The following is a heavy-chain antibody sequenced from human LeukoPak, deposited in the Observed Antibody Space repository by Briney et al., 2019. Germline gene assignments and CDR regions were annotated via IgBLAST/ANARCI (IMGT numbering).Heavy chain of an antibody. CDR1: GFTFSSYS. J-gene: IGHJ4*02. Sequence: GRSLRLSWAASGFTFSSYSMNWVRQAPGKGLEWVSYISSSSSTIYYADSVKGRFTISRDNAKNTLYLQMNSLRAEDTAMYFCAKGGVDYWGQGTLVTVSS. D-gene: IGHD6-25*01. CDR3: AKGGVDY. V-gene: IGHV3-48*04. CDR2: ISSSSSTI.